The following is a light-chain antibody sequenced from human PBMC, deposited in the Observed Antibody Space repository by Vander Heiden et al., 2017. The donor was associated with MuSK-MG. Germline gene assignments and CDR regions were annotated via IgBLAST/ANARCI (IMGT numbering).Light chain of an antibody. J-gene: IGKJ4*01. CDR3: EQDDWSPPRT. CDR2: FAS. V-gene: IGKV1D-43*01. CDR1: QGISSY. Sequence: TRLPQSPFSLSASVGYRVTITCWASQGISSYLAWYQQKPAKAPKLFIYFASRLQRGVPSRFSGSGCGADFTPYISKQHPEDFATFYCEQDDWSPPRTFGGGTKVEIK.